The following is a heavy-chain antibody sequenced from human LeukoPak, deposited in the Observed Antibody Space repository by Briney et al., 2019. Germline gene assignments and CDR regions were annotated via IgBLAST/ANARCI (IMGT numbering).Heavy chain of an antibody. D-gene: IGHD5-12*01. CDR2: INPSDGNT. Sequence: ASVKVSCKASGYTFTGYFMHWVRQAAGQGLEWLGIINPSDGNTVYAQKFQGRVTMSWDMSTSSVYMELSSLRSEDTAVYYCARDGYSGYDYDAFDVWGQGTMVTVSS. V-gene: IGHV1-46*01. CDR3: ARDGYSGYDYDAFDV. J-gene: IGHJ3*01. CDR1: GYTFTGYF.